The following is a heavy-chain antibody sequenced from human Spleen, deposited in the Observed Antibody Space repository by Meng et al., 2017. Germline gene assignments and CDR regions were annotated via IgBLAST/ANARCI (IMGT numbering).Heavy chain of an antibody. CDR3: ARTYYYGSGYFYYGLDV. CDR2: IYPGDSDP. D-gene: IGHD3-10*01. J-gene: IGHJ6*02. CDR1: GYSFSSYW. Sequence: GESLKISCKGSGYSFSSYWIGWVRQMPGKGLEWMGIIYPGDSDPRYSPSFQGQVTISADKSISTAYLQWSSLKASDTAMYYCARTYYYGSGYFYYGLDVWGQGTTVTVSS. V-gene: IGHV5-51*01.